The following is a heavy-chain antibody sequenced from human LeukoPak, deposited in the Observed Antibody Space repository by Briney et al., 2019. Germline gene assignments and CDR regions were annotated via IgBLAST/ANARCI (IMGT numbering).Heavy chain of an antibody. CDR1: GYTLISYS. V-gene: IGHV1-18*01. J-gene: IGHJ1*01. CDR3: ARGDCSSDTCYLPEYFQH. CDR2: ISAYNGHT. Sequence: ASVKVSCKASGYTLISYSISWVRQAPGQGLEWMGWISAYNGHTNYAQKLQGRVTMTTDTSTSTAYMGLRSLRPDDTAVYYCARGDCSSDTCYLPEYFQHWGQGTLVTVSS. D-gene: IGHD2-15*01.